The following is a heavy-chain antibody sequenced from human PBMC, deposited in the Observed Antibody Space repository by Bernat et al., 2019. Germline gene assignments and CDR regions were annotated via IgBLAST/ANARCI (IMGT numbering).Heavy chain of an antibody. CDR1: GFTFSSYA. CDR2: ISYDGSNK. V-gene: IGHV3-30*01. CDR3: ARDDNYDVWSGYQTEEPDEPGFFDY. D-gene: IGHD3-3*01. J-gene: IGHJ4*02. Sequence: QVQLVESGGGVVQPGRSLRLSCAASGFTFSSYAMHWVRQAPGKGLEWVAVISYDGSNKYYADSVKGRFTISRDNSKNTLYLQMNSLRAEDTAVYYCARDDNYDVWSGYQTEEPDEPGFFDYWGQGTLVTVSS.